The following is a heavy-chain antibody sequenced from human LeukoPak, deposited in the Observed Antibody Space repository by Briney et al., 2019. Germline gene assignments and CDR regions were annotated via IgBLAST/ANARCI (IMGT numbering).Heavy chain of an antibody. V-gene: IGHV4-39*07. CDR3: ARGGIQLWSNNWVAP. CDR2: IYYSGST. Sequence: SETLSLTCTVSGGSISSSSYYWGWIRQPPGKGLEWIGSIYYSGSTYYNPSLKSQVTISVDTSKNQFSLKLSSVTAADTAVYYCARGGIQLWSNNWVAPWGQGILVTVSS. CDR1: GGSISSSSYY. J-gene: IGHJ5*02. D-gene: IGHD5-18*01.